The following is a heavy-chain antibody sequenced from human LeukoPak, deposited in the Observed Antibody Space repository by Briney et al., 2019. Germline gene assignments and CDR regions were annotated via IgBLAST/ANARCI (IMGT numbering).Heavy chain of an antibody. D-gene: IGHD5-24*01. CDR2: IYYSGST. Sequence: PSETLSLTCTVSGGSISSYYWSWIRQPPGKGLEWIGYIYYSGSTNYNPSLKSRVTISVDTSKNQFSLKLSSVTAADTAVYYCARLNDGYNFKELEYWGQGTLVTVS. J-gene: IGHJ4*02. CDR3: ARLNDGYNFKELEY. V-gene: IGHV4-59*08. CDR1: GGSISSYY.